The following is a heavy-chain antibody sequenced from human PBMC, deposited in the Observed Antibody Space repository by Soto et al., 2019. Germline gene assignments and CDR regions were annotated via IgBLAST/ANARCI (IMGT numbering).Heavy chain of an antibody. CDR1: GYTFTSYA. J-gene: IGHJ6*02. D-gene: IGHD2-2*02. CDR3: AREYCSSTSCYTGIGYYGMDV. Sequence: QVQLVQSGAEVKKPGASVKVSCKASGYTFTSYAMHWVRQAPGQRLEWMGWINAGNGNTKYSQKFQGRVTITRDTSASTAYVELSSLRSEDTAVYYCAREYCSSTSCYTGIGYYGMDVWGQGTTVTVSS. CDR2: INAGNGNT. V-gene: IGHV1-3*01.